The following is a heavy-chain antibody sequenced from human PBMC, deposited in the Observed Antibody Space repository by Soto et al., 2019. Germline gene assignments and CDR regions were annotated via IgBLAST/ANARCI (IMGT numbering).Heavy chain of an antibody. V-gene: IGHV3-21*01. CDR2: ISSSSSYR. Sequence: PGGSLRLSCVASGFTFSTYTMNWVRQAPGKGLEWVSSISSSSSYRYYTDSVKGRFTISRDNAKNSLYLQMNSLRAEDTAVYYCARVVDYYDPYYYGMDVWGLGTTVTVSS. J-gene: IGHJ6*02. CDR3: ARVVDYYDPYYYGMDV. CDR1: GFTFSTYT. D-gene: IGHD3-22*01.